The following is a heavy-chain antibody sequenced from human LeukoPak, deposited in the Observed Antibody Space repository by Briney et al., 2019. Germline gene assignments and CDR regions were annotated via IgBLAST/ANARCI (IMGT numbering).Heavy chain of an antibody. CDR1: GFTFSSYW. V-gene: IGHV3-21*01. J-gene: IGHJ4*02. CDR2: ISSSSSYI. D-gene: IGHD5-18*01. CDR3: ARGVGGYSYGFDY. Sequence: PGGSLRLSCAASGFTFSSYWMSWVRQAPGKGLEWVSSISSSSSYIYYADSVKGRFTISRDNAKNSLYLQMNSLRAEDTAVYYCARGVGGYSYGFDYWGQGTLVTVSS.